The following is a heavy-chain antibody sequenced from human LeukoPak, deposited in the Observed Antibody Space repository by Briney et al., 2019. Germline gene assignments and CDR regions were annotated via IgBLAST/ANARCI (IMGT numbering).Heavy chain of an antibody. Sequence: GGSLTLSCEASGFTFNKFAMSWVRQAPGKGPEWVSAIGSSGATTFYADSVKARCTISRDNSKSTVYLEMNSLRAENTAIYYWAKVSGGPRSRPTHVALYYGMDVWGQGTTVTVSS. CDR3: AKVSGGPRSRPTHVALYYGMDV. V-gene: IGHV3-23*01. CDR1: GFTFNKFA. CDR2: IGSSGATT. D-gene: IGHD1-14*01. J-gene: IGHJ6*02.